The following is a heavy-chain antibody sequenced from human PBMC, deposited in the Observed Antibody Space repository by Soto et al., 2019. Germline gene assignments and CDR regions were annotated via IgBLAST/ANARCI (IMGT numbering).Heavy chain of an antibody. CDR2: ITFSGGGT. CDR3: VKSGGRLLWLGEIYCCSS. D-gene: IGHD2-21*02. V-gene: IGHV3-23*01. J-gene: IGHJ5*02. Sequence: GGSLRLSCAASGFTFSSFAMSWVRQAPGKGLEWVSAITFSGGGTYFADSVKGRFTVSRDNSKDTVYLQMNSLRTEDTAIYHCVKSGGRLLWLGEIYCCSSCGQGTLVTVSS. CDR1: GFTFSSFA.